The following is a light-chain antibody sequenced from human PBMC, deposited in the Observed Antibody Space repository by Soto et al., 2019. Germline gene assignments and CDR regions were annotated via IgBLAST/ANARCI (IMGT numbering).Light chain of an antibody. CDR2: EVS. J-gene: IGLJ1*01. CDR1: GSDIGSYNF. V-gene: IGLV2-14*01. CDR3: YSYTSSSTYV. Sequence: QSALTQPASVSGSPGQSITISCTGTGSDIGSYNFVSWYQHHPGKAPKLMIYEVSNRPSGVSDRFSGSKSDNTASLSISGLQDEDEGDYYCYSYTSSSTYVFGNGTKVTVL.